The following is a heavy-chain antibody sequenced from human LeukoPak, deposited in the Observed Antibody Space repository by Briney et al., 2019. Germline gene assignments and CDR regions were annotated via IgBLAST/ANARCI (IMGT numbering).Heavy chain of an antibody. D-gene: IGHD5-18*01. J-gene: IGHJ4*02. CDR3: ARDLEYSYGRYFDY. V-gene: IGHV4-59*01. CDR1: GGSISSYY. Sequence: SGTPSLTCTVSGGSISSYYWSWIRQPPGKRLEWIGYVYYRGNTNYNPSLKSRVTISVDASKTQFSLRLSSVTAADTAVYHCARDLEYSYGRYFDYWGQGTLVTVSS. CDR2: VYYRGNT.